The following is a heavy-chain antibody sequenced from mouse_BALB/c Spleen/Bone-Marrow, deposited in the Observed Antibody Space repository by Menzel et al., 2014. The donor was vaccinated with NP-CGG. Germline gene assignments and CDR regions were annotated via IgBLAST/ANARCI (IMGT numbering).Heavy chain of an antibody. CDR2: IWGDGNT. D-gene: IGHD2-14*01. J-gene: IGHJ3*01. CDR3: AIYYRSSWFAF. Sequence: QVQLQQSGPGLVAPSQSLSITCTVSGFSLTSYGVSWVRQPPGKGLEWLGVIWGDGNTNYHSALISRLSISKDNSKSQVFLKQNRLQTDDSATYYWAIYYRSSWFAFWGQGTLVTVSA. CDR1: GFSLTSYG. V-gene: IGHV2-3*01.